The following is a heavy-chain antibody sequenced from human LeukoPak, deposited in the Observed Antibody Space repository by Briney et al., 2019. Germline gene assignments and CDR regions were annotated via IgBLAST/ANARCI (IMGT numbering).Heavy chain of an antibody. J-gene: IGHJ4*02. CDR3: ARETDSTLFDY. CDR1: GFTFSIYE. CDR2: ISSSGSTI. Sequence: GGSLRLSCAASGFTFSIYEMNWVRQAPGKGLEWVSYISSSGSTIYYADSVKGRFTISRDNAKNSPYLHMNSLRAEDTAVYYCARETDSTLFDYWGQGTLVTVSS. D-gene: IGHD2-2*01. V-gene: IGHV3-48*03.